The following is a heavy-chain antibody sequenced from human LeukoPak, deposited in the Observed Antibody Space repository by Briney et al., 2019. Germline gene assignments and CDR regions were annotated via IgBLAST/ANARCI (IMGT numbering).Heavy chain of an antibody. D-gene: IGHD2-2*01. CDR3: ARDRCSSPSCFGRYSFDI. Sequence: SETLSLTCTVSGGSISSYYWSWIRQPAGKGLEWIGRIYSSGSTNYNPSLKSRVTMSVDTSKNQFSLKLSSVTAADTAVYFCARDRCSSPSCFGRYSFDIWGQGTMVTVSP. J-gene: IGHJ3*02. CDR2: IYSSGST. V-gene: IGHV4-4*07. CDR1: GGSISSYY.